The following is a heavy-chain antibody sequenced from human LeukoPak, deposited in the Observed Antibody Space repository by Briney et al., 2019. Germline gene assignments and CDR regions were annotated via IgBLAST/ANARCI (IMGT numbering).Heavy chain of an antibody. D-gene: IGHD3-22*01. CDR2: ISGSGGGT. CDR1: GFTFSSYA. V-gene: IGHV3-23*01. Sequence: PGGSLRLSCAASGFTFSSYAMSWVRQAPGKGLEWVSAISGSGGGTYYADSVKGRFTISRDNSKNTLYLQMNSLRAKDTAVYYCAKPHSYDSSGYYYRGADYWGQGTLVTVSS. CDR3: AKPHSYDSSGYYYRGADY. J-gene: IGHJ4*02.